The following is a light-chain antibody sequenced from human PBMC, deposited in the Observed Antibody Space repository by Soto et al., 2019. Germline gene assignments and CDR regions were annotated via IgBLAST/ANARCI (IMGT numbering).Light chain of an antibody. Sequence: DIQMTQSPSTLSGSVGDRVTITCRASQTISSWLAWYQQKPGKAPKLLIYKASTLQSGVPSRFSGSGSGTDFTLTISSLQPEDFATYYCLLDFSYFWAFGQGTKVDIK. CDR1: QTISSW. J-gene: IGKJ1*01. V-gene: IGKV1-5*03. CDR2: KAS. CDR3: LLDFSYFWA.